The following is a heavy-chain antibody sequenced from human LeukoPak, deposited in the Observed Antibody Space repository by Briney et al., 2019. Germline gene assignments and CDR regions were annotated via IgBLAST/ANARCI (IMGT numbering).Heavy chain of an antibody. J-gene: IGHJ4*02. Sequence: GGSLRLSWAASGFTLTNYMMSWVRQAPGKGLETVSTITSDVTTYYIDSVRGPFTLSRDISKNTLYLQMHSLRAEDPAVYYCVKRPYYHFGHYVFEFWGQGTLVTVSS. CDR3: VKRPYYHFGHYVFEF. V-gene: IGHV3-23*05. CDR2: ITSDVTT. D-gene: IGHD3-3*02. CDR1: GFTLTNYM.